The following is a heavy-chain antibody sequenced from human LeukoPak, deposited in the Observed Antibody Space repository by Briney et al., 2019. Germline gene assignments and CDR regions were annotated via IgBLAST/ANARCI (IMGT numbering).Heavy chain of an antibody. J-gene: IGHJ2*01. CDR1: GFTFSNYA. D-gene: IGHD3-22*01. CDR2: ISGSGDNT. Sequence: GGSLRLSCAGSGFTFSNYAMSWVRQAPGKGLEWVSSISGSGDNTYNAASVKGRFTISRDNSKNTLYLQMDSLRAEDTAVYYCAXXXXYYDSSGYYYWNFDLWGRGTLVTVSS. V-gene: IGHV3-23*01. CDR3: AXXXXYYDSSGYYYWNFDL.